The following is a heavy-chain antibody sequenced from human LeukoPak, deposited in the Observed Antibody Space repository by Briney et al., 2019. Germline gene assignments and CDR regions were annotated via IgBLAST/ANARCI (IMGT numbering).Heavy chain of an antibody. CDR1: GGSISSYY. J-gene: IGHJ1*01. V-gene: IGHV4-59*08. CDR3: ARHYDSSGYLYFQH. D-gene: IGHD3-22*01. CDR2: IYYSGST. Sequence: PSETLSLTCTVSGGSISSYYWSWIRQPPGKGPEWIGYIYYSGSTNYNPSLKSRVTISVDTSKNQFSLKLSSVTAADTAVYYCARHYDSSGYLYFQHWGQGTLVTVSS.